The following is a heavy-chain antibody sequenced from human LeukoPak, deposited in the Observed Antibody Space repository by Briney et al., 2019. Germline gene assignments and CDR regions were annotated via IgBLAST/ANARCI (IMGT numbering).Heavy chain of an antibody. CDR1: GGTFSSYA. CDR2: IIPILVIA. Sequence: SVKVSCKASGGTFSSYAISWVRQTPGQGLEWMGRIIPILVIANYAQKFQGRVTITADKSTSTAYMELSSLRSEDTAVYYCARDLSVVPAAMAHGWFDPWGQGTLVTVSS. D-gene: IGHD2-2*01. CDR3: ARDLSVVPAAMAHGWFDP. J-gene: IGHJ5*02. V-gene: IGHV1-69*04.